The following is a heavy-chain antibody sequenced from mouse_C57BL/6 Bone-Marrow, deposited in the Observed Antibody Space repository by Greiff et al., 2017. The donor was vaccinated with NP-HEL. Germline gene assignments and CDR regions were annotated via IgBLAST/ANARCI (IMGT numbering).Heavy chain of an antibody. Sequence: VQLQQSGTVLARPGASVKMSCKTSGYTFTSYWMHWVKQRPGQGLEWIGAIYPGNSDTSYNQKFKGKAKLTAVTSASTAYMELSSLTNEDSAVYYCTRQKSPTGTGGDYWGQGTTLTVSS. J-gene: IGHJ2*01. CDR2: IYPGNSDT. CDR1: GYTFTSYW. CDR3: TRQKSPTGTGGDY. V-gene: IGHV1-5*01. D-gene: IGHD4-1*02.